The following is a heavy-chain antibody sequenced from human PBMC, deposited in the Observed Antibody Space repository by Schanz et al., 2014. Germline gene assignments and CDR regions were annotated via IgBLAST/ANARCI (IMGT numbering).Heavy chain of an antibody. Sequence: QVQLQQWGAGLLKPSGTLSLTCAVSGGSISSSDWWSWVRQPPGKGLEWIGEIYHSGSTRFNPSLKGEVTMALATAREQVSLPGGSVTAADTAVYYCARGGTYGIFYDHMDVWGRGTTVTVSS. J-gene: IGHJ6*03. CDR2: IYHSGST. D-gene: IGHD3-22*01. CDR3: ARGGTYGIFYDHMDV. V-gene: IGHV4-4*02. CDR1: GGSISSSDW.